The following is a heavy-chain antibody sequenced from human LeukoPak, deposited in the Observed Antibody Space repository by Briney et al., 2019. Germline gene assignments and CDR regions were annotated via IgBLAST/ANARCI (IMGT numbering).Heavy chain of an antibody. CDR3: ARDLGYSSGPNY. V-gene: IGHV3-30*03. CDR2: ISHDGRNK. Sequence: PGGSLRLSCVVSGFSFDLSAIHWLRNAPGKGLEGVALISHDGRNKYNTDSVKGRFTISRDNSKDILFLQMDSLRPEDTAVYYCARDLGYSSGPNYWGQGTRVTVSS. J-gene: IGHJ4*02. D-gene: IGHD6-19*01. CDR1: GFSFDLSA.